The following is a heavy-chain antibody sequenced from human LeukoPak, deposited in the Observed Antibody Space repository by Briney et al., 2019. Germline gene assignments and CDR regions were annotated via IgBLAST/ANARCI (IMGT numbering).Heavy chain of an antibody. CDR1: GGTFNNYA. CDR2: IIPVFGAP. D-gene: IGHD2-15*01. J-gene: IGHJ6*01. Sequence: GASVKVSCKPSGGTFNNYAISWVRQAPGQGLEWMGGIIPVFGAPYYAQKFQGRVTITADVSTRTAYMELSSLRSDDTAVYYCASGYCSGDNCYAMRSFHNYGLGVWGRGTPVTVSS. V-gene: IGHV1-69*13. CDR3: ASGYCSGDNCYAMRSFHNYGLGV.